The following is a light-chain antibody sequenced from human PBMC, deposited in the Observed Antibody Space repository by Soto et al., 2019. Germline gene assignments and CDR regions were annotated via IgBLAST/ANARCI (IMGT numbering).Light chain of an antibody. CDR1: QSVSTN. CDR3: HQYNNWPIT. Sequence: EIVMTQSPPTLSMSPGERATLSCRASQSVSTNLAWYQQKPGQAPRLLIYDASTRATGLPARFSGSGSGTEFTLTISSLQSEDFGVYYCHQYNNWPITFGQGTRLEI. CDR2: DAS. V-gene: IGKV3-15*01. J-gene: IGKJ5*01.